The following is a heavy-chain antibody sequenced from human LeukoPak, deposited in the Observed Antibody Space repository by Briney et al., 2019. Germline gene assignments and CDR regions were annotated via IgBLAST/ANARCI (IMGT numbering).Heavy chain of an antibody. J-gene: IGHJ4*02. Sequence: PGRSLRLSCAASGFTFSSYAMHWVRQAPGKGLDWVAVISYDGSNKYYADSVKGRFTISRDNSKNTLYLQMNSLRAEDTAVYYCARGTPGRITMIVVVIIAPDYWGQGTLVTVSS. D-gene: IGHD3-22*01. CDR3: ARGTPGRITMIVVVIIAPDY. CDR2: ISYDGSNK. V-gene: IGHV3-30*04. CDR1: GFTFSSYA.